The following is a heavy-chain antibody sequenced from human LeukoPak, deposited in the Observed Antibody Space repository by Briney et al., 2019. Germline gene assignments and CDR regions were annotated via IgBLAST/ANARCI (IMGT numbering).Heavy chain of an antibody. J-gene: IGHJ5*02. D-gene: IGHD6-6*01. Sequence: ASVKVSCKASGGTFSSYAISWVRQAPGQGLEWMGWINTNTGNPTYAQGFTGRFVFSLDTSVSTAYLQISSLKAEDTAVYYCARDYAEEYSSSYNWFDPWGQGTLVTVSS. CDR3: ARDYAEEYSSSYNWFDP. CDR1: GGTFSSYA. V-gene: IGHV7-4-1*02. CDR2: INTNTGNP.